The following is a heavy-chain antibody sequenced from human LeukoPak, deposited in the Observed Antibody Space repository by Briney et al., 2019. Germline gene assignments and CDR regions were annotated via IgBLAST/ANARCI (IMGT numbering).Heavy chain of an antibody. V-gene: IGHV3-21*01. D-gene: IGHD6-6*01. Sequence: GGSLRLSCAASGFTFSTYSMTWVRQAPGKGLEWVSSISGSNSYIFYADSVKGRFTISRDNAKNSLYLQMNSLRAEDTAVYYCARDDFSIAARRVDYWGQGTLVTVSS. J-gene: IGHJ4*02. CDR2: ISGSNSYI. CDR1: GFTFSTYS. CDR3: ARDDFSIAARRVDY.